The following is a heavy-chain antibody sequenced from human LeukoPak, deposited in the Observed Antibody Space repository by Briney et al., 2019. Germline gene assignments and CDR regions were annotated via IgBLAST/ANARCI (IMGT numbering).Heavy chain of an antibody. J-gene: IGHJ3*02. CDR2: INPNSGGT. CDR3: ARTLSSAAKNAFDI. CDR1: GYTFTGYY. V-gene: IGHV1-2*02. D-gene: IGHD6-6*01. Sequence: WASVKVSCKASGYTFTGYYMHWVRQAPGQGLEWMGWINPNSGGTNYAQKFQGRVTMTRDTSISTAYMELSRLRSDDTAVYYCARTLSSAAKNAFDIRGQGTMVTVSS.